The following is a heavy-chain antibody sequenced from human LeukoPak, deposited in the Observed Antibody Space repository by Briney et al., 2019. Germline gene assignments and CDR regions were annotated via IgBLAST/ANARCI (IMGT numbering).Heavy chain of an antibody. CDR1: GGSISSGDYY. CDR2: IYYSGST. CDR3: ASVVRYYYDSSGYYRDY. Sequence: SQTLSLTCTVSGGSISSGDYYWSWIRQPPGKGLEWIGYIYYSGSTYYNPSLKSRVTITVDTSKNQFSLKLSSVTAADTAVYYCASVVRYYYDSSGYYRDYWGQGTLVTVSS. D-gene: IGHD3-22*01. V-gene: IGHV4-30-4*01. J-gene: IGHJ4*02.